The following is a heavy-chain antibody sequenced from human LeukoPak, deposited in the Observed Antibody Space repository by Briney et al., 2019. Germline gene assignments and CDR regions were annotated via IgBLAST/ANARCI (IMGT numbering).Heavy chain of an antibody. V-gene: IGHV4-34*01. Sequence: SETLSLTCAVYGGSFSGYYWSWIRQPPGKGLEWIGEINHSGSTNYNPSLKSRVTISVDTSKNQFSLKLSSVTAADTAVYYCARGSITMVRGVIIPNYYLHYGMDVWGQGTKVNVS. J-gene: IGHJ6*02. D-gene: IGHD3-10*01. CDR3: ARGSITMVRGVIIPNYYLHYGMDV. CDR1: GGSFSGYY. CDR2: INHSGST.